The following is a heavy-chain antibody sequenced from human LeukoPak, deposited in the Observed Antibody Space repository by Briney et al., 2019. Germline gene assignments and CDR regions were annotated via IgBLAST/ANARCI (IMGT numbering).Heavy chain of an antibody. Sequence: GGSLRLSCAASGFTFSSYAMSWVRQAPGKGLEWVSAISGSGGSTYYADSVKGRFTISRDNAKNSLYLQMNSLRVEDTAVYYCARGPRESLNWGQGTLVTVSS. CDR3: ARGPRESLN. CDR2: ISGSGGST. J-gene: IGHJ4*02. V-gene: IGHV3-23*01. CDR1: GFTFSSYA.